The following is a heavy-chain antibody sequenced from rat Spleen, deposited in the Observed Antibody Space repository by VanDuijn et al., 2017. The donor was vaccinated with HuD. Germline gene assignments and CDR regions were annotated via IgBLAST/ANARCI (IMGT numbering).Heavy chain of an antibody. Sequence: QVQLKESGPGLVQPSQTLSLTCTVAGFSLTSYNVHWVRQPPGKGLEWMGVIWNTGGTRYNSALKSRLSISKDTSKSQVFLKMNSLQTEDTATYYCARGGTGPYFDYWGQGVMVTVSS. J-gene: IGHJ2*01. CDR1: GFSLTSYN. CDR3: ARGGTGPYFDY. D-gene: IGHD5-1*01. CDR2: IWNTGGT. V-gene: IGHV2-41*01.